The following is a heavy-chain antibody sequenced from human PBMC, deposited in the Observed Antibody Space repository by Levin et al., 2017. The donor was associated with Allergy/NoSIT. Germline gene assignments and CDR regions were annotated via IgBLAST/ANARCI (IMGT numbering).Heavy chain of an antibody. CDR3: AKGIGTA. CDR1: GFTFSSDW. Sequence: QPGGSLRLSCVASGFTFSSDWMSWVRQAPGKGLEWVANMNEDGSGKYYADSVKGRFVISRDNGKNSLFLQMNTLRVEDTAVYYCAKGIGTAWGQGTLVTVPS. V-gene: IGHV3-7*01. CDR2: MNEDGSGK. J-gene: IGHJ5*02. D-gene: IGHD1-1*01.